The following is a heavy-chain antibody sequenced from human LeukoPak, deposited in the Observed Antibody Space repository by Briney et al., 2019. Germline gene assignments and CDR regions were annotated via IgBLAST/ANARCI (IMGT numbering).Heavy chain of an antibody. V-gene: IGHV4-59*01. CDR1: GGSISSYY. CDR3: AREGSSGYYDY. Sequence: PSETLSLTXTVSGGSISSYYWSWIRQPPGKGLEWIGYIYYSGSTNYNPSLKSRVTISVDTSKNQFSLKLSSVTAADTAVYYCAREGSSGYYDYWGQGTLVTVSS. J-gene: IGHJ4*02. D-gene: IGHD3-22*01. CDR2: IYYSGST.